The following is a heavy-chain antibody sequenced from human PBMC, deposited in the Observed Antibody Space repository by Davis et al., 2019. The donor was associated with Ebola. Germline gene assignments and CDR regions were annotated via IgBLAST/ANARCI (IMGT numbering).Heavy chain of an antibody. D-gene: IGHD3-10*01. J-gene: IGHJ5*02. V-gene: IGHV4-34*01. CDR3: ARGRLLWFGELFP. CDR2: INHSGST. CDR1: GGSFSGYY. Sequence: GSPRLSCAVYGGSFSGYYWSWIRQPPGKGLEWIGEINHSGSTNYNPSLKSRVTISVDTSKNQFSLKLSSVTAADTAVYYCARGRLLWFGELFPWGQGTLVTVSS.